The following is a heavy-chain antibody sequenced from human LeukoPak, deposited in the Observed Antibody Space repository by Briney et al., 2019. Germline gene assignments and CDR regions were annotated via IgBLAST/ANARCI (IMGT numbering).Heavy chain of an antibody. V-gene: IGHV4-4*07. CDR2: IYISGST. CDR3: ARALNPLTGTYYFVY. Sequence: KPSETLSLLCTVSGASKNSHNGSWIRQPAGKGLEWIGRIYISGSTNYNSSLQSRVTMSVDTSKNQFSLKLSSVTAADTAVYYCARALNPLTGTYYFVYWGQGTLVTVSS. CDR1: GASKNSHN. J-gene: IGHJ4*02.